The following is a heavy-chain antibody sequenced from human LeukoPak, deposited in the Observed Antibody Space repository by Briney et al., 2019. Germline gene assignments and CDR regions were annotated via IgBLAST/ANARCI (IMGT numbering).Heavy chain of an antibody. CDR1: GNAFSTSY. Sequence: ASVKVSCKASGNAFSTSYVHWVRQAPGQGLEWMGIINPGGTSTTYAQRFQGRVTLTRDTSTSTVYMELSSLRSEDTAVYYCARDNSRRYAWWFDPWGQGTLVTVSS. J-gene: IGHJ5*02. CDR2: INPGGTST. D-gene: IGHD5-12*01. CDR3: ARDNSRRYAWWFDP. V-gene: IGHV1-46*01.